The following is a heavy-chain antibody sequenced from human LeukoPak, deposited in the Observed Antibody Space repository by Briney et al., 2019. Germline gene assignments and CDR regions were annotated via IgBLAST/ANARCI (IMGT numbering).Heavy chain of an antibody. J-gene: IGHJ3*02. CDR1: GYTFTLYY. V-gene: IGHV1-2*02. D-gene: IGHD1-26*01. CDR3: ARDMGSTNAFHI. Sequence: GASVKVSCKASGYTFTLYYIHWVRQAPGQGLEWMGWINPNNAGAKYAQKFQGRVTMTRDTSISTAYMELSSLKSDDTAVYYCARDMGSTNAFHIWGQGTMVTVSS. CDR2: INPNNAGA.